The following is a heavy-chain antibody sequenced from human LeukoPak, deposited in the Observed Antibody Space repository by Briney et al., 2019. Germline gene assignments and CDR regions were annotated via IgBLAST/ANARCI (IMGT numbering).Heavy chain of an antibody. Sequence: SVKVSCKASGGTFSSYAISWVRQAPGQGLEWMGGIIPIFGTANYAQKFQGRVTITADESTSTAYMELSSLRSEDTAVYYCARDETGTYNWFDPWGQGTLVTVPS. J-gene: IGHJ5*02. V-gene: IGHV1-69*01. CDR3: ARDETGTYNWFDP. CDR2: IIPIFGTA. D-gene: IGHD1-1*01. CDR1: GGTFSSYA.